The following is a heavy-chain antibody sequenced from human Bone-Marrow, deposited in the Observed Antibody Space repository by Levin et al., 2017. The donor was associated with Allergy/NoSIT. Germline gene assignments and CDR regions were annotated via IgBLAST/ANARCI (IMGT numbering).Heavy chain of an antibody. CDR3: ARIHLAANWFDP. Sequence: GESLKISCRTSGYTFTGHWIGWVRQMPGKGLEWMGIIYPSDSDTRYSPSFEGQVTISVETSITTAYLQWNSLKTSDTAIYYCARIHLAANWFDPWGQGTLVTVSP. D-gene: IGHD3-16*01. CDR1: GYTFTGHW. J-gene: IGHJ5*02. CDR2: IYPSDSDT. V-gene: IGHV5-51*01.